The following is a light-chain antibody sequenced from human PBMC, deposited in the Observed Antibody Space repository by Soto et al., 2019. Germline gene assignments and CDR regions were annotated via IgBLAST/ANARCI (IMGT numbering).Light chain of an antibody. J-gene: IGKJ4*01. CDR2: TAS. CDR1: QDISNH. CDR3: QERGRWPRAT. Sequence: TQSPSSLSPSIGDRVTITCQASQDISNHLNWYQQKSGQPPRLLIHTASSRATGIPARFSGSGSRTDFTLTISSLEPEDIAVYYCQERGRWPRATFGGGTKVEMK. V-gene: IGKV3D-11*01.